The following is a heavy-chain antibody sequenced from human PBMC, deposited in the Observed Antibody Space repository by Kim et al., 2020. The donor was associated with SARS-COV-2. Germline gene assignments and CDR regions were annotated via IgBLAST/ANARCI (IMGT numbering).Heavy chain of an antibody. CDR3: ARDALLGGDYAAD. D-gene: IGHD4-17*01. V-gene: IGHV1-46*01. Sequence: YAQKFQGRVTMTRDTSTSTVYMELSSLRSEDTAVYYCARDALLGGDYAADWGQGTLVTVSS. J-gene: IGHJ4*02.